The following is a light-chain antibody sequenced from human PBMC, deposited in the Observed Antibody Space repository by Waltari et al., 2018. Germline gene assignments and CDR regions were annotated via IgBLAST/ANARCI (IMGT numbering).Light chain of an antibody. J-gene: IGLJ3*02. Sequence: QSVLTQPPSASATPGQRVTISCSGSSSNVEINYVYWYQQLPGTAPKLLIYRNNQRASGVPDRFSGSKSGTSASLAISGLRSEDEADYYCATWDVSLSGWVFGGGTKLTVL. CDR3: ATWDVSLSGWV. CDR2: RNN. V-gene: IGLV1-47*01. CDR1: SSNVEINY.